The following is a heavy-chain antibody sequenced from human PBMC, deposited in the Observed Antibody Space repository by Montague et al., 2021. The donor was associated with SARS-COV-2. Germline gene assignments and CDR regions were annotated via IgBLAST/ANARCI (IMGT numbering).Heavy chain of an antibody. Sequence: SETLSLTCTVSGGTISSYYWSWVRQAPGKGLEWIGFIYYSGTTDYNPSLNSRVTLSVDTSKKHFSLKLSSVTAADTAVYFCAAQSSGGYCSSSSCYVWFDPWGQGTLVTVSS. CDR2: IYYSGTT. V-gene: IGHV4-59*04. J-gene: IGHJ5*02. CDR1: GGTISSYY. CDR3: AAQSSGGYCSSSSCYVWFDP. D-gene: IGHD2-2*01.